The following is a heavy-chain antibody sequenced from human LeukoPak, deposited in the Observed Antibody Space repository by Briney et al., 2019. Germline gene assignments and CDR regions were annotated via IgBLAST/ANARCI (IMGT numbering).Heavy chain of an antibody. CDR3: ALLFSSTWYRFDS. J-gene: IGHJ4*02. V-gene: IGHV1-2*02. D-gene: IGHD6-13*01. CDR1: GYTFTDYY. CDR2: VNPNSGDT. Sequence: ASVKVSCKASGYTFTDYYIHWVRQAPGQGLEWMGWVNPNSGDTNHAHKFQGRVTMTSDTSISTAYMELNRVRSDDTAVYYCALLFSSTWYRFDSWGQGTLVTVSS.